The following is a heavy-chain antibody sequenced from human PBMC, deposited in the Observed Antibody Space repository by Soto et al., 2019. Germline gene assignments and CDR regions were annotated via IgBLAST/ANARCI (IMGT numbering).Heavy chain of an antibody. CDR3: ARSGRGEIDY. CDR1: GGSISSGGYS. CDR2: IYHSGST. V-gene: IGHV4-30-2*01. J-gene: IGHJ4*02. D-gene: IGHD3-10*01. Sequence: SETLSLTCAVSGGSISSGGYSWSWIRQPPGKGLEWIGYIYHSGSTYYNPSLKSRVTISVDRSKNQFSLKLSSVTAADMAVYYSARSGRGEIDYWGQGTLVTVSS.